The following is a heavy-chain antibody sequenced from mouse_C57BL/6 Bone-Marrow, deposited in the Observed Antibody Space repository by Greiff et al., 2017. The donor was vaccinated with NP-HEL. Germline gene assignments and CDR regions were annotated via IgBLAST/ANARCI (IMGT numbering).Heavy chain of an antibody. CDR1: GYSITSGYY. J-gene: IGHJ3*01. V-gene: IGHV3-6*01. CDR3: ARDLVNWDGFAY. CDR2: ISYDGSN. Sequence: EVKLMESGPGLVKPSQSLSLTCSVTGYSITSGYYWNWIRQFPGNKLEWMGYISYDGSNNYNPSLKNRISITRDTSKNQFFLKLNSVTTEDTATYYCARDLVNWDGFAYWGQGTLVTVSA. D-gene: IGHD4-1*01.